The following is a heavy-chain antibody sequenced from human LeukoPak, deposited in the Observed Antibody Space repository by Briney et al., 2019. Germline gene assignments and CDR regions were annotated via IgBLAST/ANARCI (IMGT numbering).Heavy chain of an antibody. Sequence: SETLSLTCSVSGDSISYFYWSWIRQAAGKGLEWIGRMSSSGNNDYNPSLKSRVTISVDTSKNQFSLKLNSVTAADTAVYYCARRVWYTKNYDDYFDYWGQGTLVTVSS. J-gene: IGHJ4*02. D-gene: IGHD2-2*02. V-gene: IGHV4-4*07. CDR1: GDSISYFY. CDR3: ARRVWYTKNYDDYFDY. CDR2: MSSSGNN.